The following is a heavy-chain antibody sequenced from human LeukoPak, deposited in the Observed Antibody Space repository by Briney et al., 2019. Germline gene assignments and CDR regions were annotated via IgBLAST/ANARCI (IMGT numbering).Heavy chain of an antibody. CDR2: ISYDGSNK. CDR1: GFTFSSYG. V-gene: IGHV3-30*18. D-gene: IGHD3-10*01. J-gene: IGHJ4*02. Sequence: PGGSLRLSCAASGFTFSSYGMHWVRQAPGKGLEWVAVISYDGSNKYYADSVKGRFTISRDNSKNTLYLQMNSLRAEDTAVYYCAKFGRGDFDYWGQGTLVTVSS. CDR3: AKFGRGDFDY.